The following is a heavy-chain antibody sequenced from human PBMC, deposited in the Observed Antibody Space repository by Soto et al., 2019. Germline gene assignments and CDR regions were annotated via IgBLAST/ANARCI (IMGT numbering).Heavy chain of an antibody. D-gene: IGHD2-21*02. J-gene: IGHJ4*02. CDR1: GFTFSSYA. CDR3: AKDLSDDVLWCLVGVDY. V-gene: IGHV3-23*01. CDR2: ISGSGGST. Sequence: EVQLLESGGGLVQPGGSLRLSCAASGFTFSSYAMSWVRQAPGKGLEWVSAISGSGGSTYYADSVKGRFTISRDNSKNTLYLQMNSLRAEDTAVYYCAKDLSDDVLWCLVGVDYWGQGTLVTVSS.